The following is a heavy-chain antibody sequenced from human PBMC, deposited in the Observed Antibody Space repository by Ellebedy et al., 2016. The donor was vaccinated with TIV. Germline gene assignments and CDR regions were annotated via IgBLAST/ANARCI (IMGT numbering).Heavy chain of an antibody. Sequence: GGSLRLXXAASGFSFSSDWMEWVRQAPGKGLVWVSRIISDGSRTSYADSVKGRFTISRDNVRNTLYLQMNSLTAEDTAVYYCVRAPYNNGAFDIWGQGTMVTVSS. CDR1: GFSFSSDW. V-gene: IGHV3-74*01. J-gene: IGHJ3*02. CDR2: IISDGSRT. CDR3: VRAPYNNGAFDI. D-gene: IGHD2-8*01.